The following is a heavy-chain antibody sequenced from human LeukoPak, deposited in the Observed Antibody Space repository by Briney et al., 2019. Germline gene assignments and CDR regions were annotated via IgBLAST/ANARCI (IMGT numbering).Heavy chain of an antibody. CDR2: ISSSSSYI. CDR3: AKAHIVGGEFDP. D-gene: IGHD2-21*01. Sequence: PGGSLRLSCAASGFTFSSYSMTWVRQAPGKGLEWVSSISSSSSYIYYADSVKGRFTISRDNAKNSLYLQMNSPRAEDTALYYCAKAHIVGGEFDPWGQGTLVTVSS. V-gene: IGHV3-21*04. CDR1: GFTFSSYS. J-gene: IGHJ5*02.